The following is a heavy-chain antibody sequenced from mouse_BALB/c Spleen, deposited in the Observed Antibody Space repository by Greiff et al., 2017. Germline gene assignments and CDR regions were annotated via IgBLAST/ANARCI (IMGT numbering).Heavy chain of an antibody. V-gene: IGHV5-12-1*01. D-gene: IGHD2-13*01. J-gene: IGHJ4*01. CDR2: ISSGGGST. Sequence: EVMLVESGGGLVKPGGSLKLSCAASGFAFSSYDMSWVRQTPEKRLEWVAYISSGGGSTYYPDTVKGRFTISRDNAKNTLYLQMSSLKSEDTAMYYCATTLMDYWGQGTSVTVSS. CDR3: ATTLMDY. CDR1: GFAFSSYD.